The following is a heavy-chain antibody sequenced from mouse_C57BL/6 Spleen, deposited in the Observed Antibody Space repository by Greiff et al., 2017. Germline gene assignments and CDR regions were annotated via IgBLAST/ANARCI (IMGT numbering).Heavy chain of an antibody. D-gene: IGHD2-4*01. CDR2: IHPNSGST. V-gene: IGHV1-64*01. CDR1: GYTFTSYW. CDR3: ARRGLYYDYDEGVDAMDY. Sequence: QVQLQQPGAELVKPGASVKLSCKASGYTFTSYWMHWVKQRPGQGLEWIGMIHPNSGSTNYNEKFKSKATLTVDKSSITAYMQLSSLTSEDSAVYYCARRGLYYDYDEGVDAMDYWGQGTSVTVSS. J-gene: IGHJ4*01.